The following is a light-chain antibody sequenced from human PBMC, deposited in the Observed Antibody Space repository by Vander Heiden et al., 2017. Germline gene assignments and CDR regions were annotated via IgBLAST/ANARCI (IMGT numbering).Light chain of an antibody. CDR2: GAS. CDR1: QSVSSN. Sequence: EIVMTQPPATLSVSTGARATLSCRASQSVSSNLAWYQQTPGQAPRLLIYGASTRATGIPARFSGSGSGTEFTLTISSLKCEDFAVYYCQRYNNWPPWTFGQGTKVEIK. V-gene: IGKV3-15*01. J-gene: IGKJ1*01. CDR3: QRYNNWPPWT.